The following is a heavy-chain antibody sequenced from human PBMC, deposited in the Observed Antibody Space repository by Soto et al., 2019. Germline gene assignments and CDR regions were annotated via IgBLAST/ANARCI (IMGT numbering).Heavy chain of an antibody. J-gene: IGHJ6*02. CDR1: GYSFTSYW. D-gene: IGHD6-6*01. V-gene: IGHV5-51*01. Sequence: GESLKISCKGSGYSFTSYWIGWVRQMPGKGLEWMGIVYPGDSDTRYSPSFQGQVTISADKSISTAYLQWSSLKASDTAMYYCARVGDLSIATYYYYYGMDVWGQGTTVTV. CDR2: VYPGDSDT. CDR3: ARVGDLSIATYYYYYGMDV.